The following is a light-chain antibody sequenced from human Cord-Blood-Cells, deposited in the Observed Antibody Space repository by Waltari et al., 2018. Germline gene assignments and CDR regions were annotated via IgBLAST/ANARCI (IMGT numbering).Light chain of an antibody. CDR2: WAS. V-gene: IGKV4-1*01. J-gene: IGKJ3*01. Sequence: DIVRTQSPHSLAVSLGERATLNCKASASVLYSSNNKNYLAWYQQKPGQPPKLLIYWASTRESGVPDRFSGSGSGTDFTLTISSLQAEDVAVYYCQQYYSTPFTFGPGTKVDIK. CDR3: QQYYSTPFT. CDR1: ASVLYSSNNKNY.